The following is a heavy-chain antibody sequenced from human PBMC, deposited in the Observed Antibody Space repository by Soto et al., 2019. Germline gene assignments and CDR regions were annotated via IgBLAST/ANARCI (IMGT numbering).Heavy chain of an antibody. CDR3: ARRGGGVVLAATTPFDY. CDR2: IYHSGST. D-gene: IGHD2-15*01. V-gene: IGHV4-4*02. J-gene: IGHJ4*02. CDR1: SGSITSANW. Sequence: QVPLQESGPRLVRPSGTLSLTCTVSSGSITSANWWSWVRQPPGRGLEWIGEIYHSGSTNCNLSLKSRVTLSVDKSKNQFSLSLSSVTAADTAMYYCARRGGGVVLAATTPFDYWGQGTLVTVSS.